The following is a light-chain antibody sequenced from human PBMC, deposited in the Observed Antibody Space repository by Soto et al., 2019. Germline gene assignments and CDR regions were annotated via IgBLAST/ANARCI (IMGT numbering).Light chain of an antibody. CDR2: DAS. CDR1: QSVSRY. CDR3: QQHNSWPLT. J-gene: IGKJ4*01. Sequence: EIVLTQSPATLSLSPGERATLSCRASQSVSRYLAWYQQKPGQAPRLLIYDASNRATGIPARFSGSGSGTDFSLTISSLEPEDFAVYYCQQHNSWPLTFGGGTKVAIK. V-gene: IGKV3-11*01.